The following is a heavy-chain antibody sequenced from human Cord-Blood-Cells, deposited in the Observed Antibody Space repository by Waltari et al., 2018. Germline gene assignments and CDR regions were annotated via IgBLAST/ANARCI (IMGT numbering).Heavy chain of an antibody. CDR2: INHSGST. V-gene: IGHV4-34*01. J-gene: IGHJ6*03. D-gene: IGHD1-26*01. Sequence: QVQLQQWGAGLLKPSETLSLTCAVYGGSFSGYYWSWFRQPPGKGLEWIGEINHSGSTNYNPSLKRLVTISVDTSKNQFSLKLSSVTAADTAVYYCARGVGATNYYYYYYMDVWGKGTTVTVSS. CDR3: ARGVGATNYYYYYYMDV. CDR1: GGSFSGYY.